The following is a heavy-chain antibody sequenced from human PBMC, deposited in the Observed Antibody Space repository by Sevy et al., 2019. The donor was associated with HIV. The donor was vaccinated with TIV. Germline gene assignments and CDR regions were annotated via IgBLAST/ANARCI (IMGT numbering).Heavy chain of an antibody. Sequence: GGSLRLSCAASGFTFSSYAMHWVRQAPGKGLEWVAVISYDGSNKYYADSVKGRFTISRDNSKNTLYLQMNSLRAEDTAVYYCARDLGGCSGGSCYSPYGMDVWGQGTTVTVS. CDR3: ARDLGGCSGGSCYSPYGMDV. D-gene: IGHD2-15*01. V-gene: IGHV3-30-3*01. J-gene: IGHJ6*02. CDR1: GFTFSSYA. CDR2: ISYDGSNK.